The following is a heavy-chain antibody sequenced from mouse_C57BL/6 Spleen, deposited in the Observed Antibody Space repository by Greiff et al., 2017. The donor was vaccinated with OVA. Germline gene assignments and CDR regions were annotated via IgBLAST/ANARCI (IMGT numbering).Heavy chain of an antibody. CDR2: IDPETGGT. CDR3: TRSGGNYLFAY. V-gene: IGHV1-15*01. J-gene: IGHJ3*01. D-gene: IGHD2-1*01. Sequence: VKLVESGAELVRPGASVTLSCKASGYTFTDYEMHWVKQTPVHGLEWIGSIDPETGGTAYNQKFKGKAILTADKSSSTAYMELRSLTSEDSAVYYCTRSGGNYLFAYWGQGTLVTVSA. CDR1: GYTFTDYE.